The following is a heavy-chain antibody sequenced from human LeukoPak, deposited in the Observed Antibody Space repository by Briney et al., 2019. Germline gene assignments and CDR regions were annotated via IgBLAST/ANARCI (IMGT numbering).Heavy chain of an antibody. CDR3: ARDQYCSSTSCSFGHDCYYGMDV. J-gene: IGHJ6*02. Sequence: PGGSLRLSCAASGFTFSSYWMSWVRQAPGKGLEWVANIKQDGSEKYYVDSVKGRFTISRDNAKNSLYLQMNSLRAEDTAVYYCARDQYCSSTSCSFGHDCYYGMDVWGQGTTVTVSS. CDR1: GFTFSSYW. D-gene: IGHD2-2*01. CDR2: IKQDGSEK. V-gene: IGHV3-7*01.